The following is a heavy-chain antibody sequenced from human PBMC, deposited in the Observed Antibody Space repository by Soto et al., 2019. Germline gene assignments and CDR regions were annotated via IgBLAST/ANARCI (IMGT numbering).Heavy chain of an antibody. J-gene: IGHJ4*02. CDR2: IVVGSGNT. CDR1: GFTFTSSA. Sequence: ASVKFSCKASGFTFTSSAVQWVRQARGQRLEWIGWIVVGSGNTNYAQKFQERVTITRDMSTSTAYMELSSLRSEDTAVYYCAAGPTYNWNPYYFDYWGQGTLVTVSS. V-gene: IGHV1-58*01. CDR3: AAGPTYNWNPYYFDY. D-gene: IGHD1-20*01.